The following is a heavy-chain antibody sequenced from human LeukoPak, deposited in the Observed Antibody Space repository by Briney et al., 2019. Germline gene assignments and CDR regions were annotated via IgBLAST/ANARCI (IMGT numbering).Heavy chain of an antibody. CDR2: ISSSGSTI. D-gene: IGHD3-9*01. J-gene: IGHJ4*02. Sequence: GGSLRLPCAASGFTFSDYYMSWIRQAPGKGLEWVSYISSSGSTIYYADSVKGRFTISRDNAKNSLYLQMNSLRAEDTAVYYCARDLGARYYDILTSPNLVYWGQGTLVTVSS. CDR3: ARDLGARYYDILTSPNLVY. CDR1: GFTFSDYY. V-gene: IGHV3-11*01.